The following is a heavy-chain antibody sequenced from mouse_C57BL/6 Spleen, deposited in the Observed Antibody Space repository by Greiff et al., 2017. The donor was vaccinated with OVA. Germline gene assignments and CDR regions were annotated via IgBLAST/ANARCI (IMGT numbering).Heavy chain of an antibody. CDR3: ARRLYGAMDY. Sequence: VKLQESGPELVKPGASVKISCKASGYAFSSSWMNWVKQRPGKGLEWIGRIYPGDGDTNYNGKFKGKATLTADKSSSTAYMQLSSLTSEDSAVYFCARRLYGAMDYWGQGTSVTVSS. D-gene: IGHD2-12*01. CDR2: IYPGDGDT. J-gene: IGHJ4*01. V-gene: IGHV1-82*01. CDR1: GYAFSSSW.